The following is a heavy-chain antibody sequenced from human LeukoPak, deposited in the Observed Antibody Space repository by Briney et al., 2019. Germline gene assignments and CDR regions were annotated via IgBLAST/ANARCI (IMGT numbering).Heavy chain of an antibody. D-gene: IGHD3-22*01. Sequence: GGSLRLSCAASGFTFSSYAMSWVRQAPGKGLEWVSAISGSGGSTYYADSVKGRFTISRDNSKNTLYLQMNSLRAEDTAVYYCAKDRYYYDSSGYLTPLGYWGQGTLVTVSS. CDR1: GFTFSSYA. J-gene: IGHJ4*02. CDR2: ISGSGGST. CDR3: AKDRYYYDSSGYLTPLGY. V-gene: IGHV3-23*01.